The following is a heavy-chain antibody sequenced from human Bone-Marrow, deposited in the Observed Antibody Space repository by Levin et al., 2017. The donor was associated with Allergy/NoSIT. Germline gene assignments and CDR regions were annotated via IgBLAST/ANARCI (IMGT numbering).Heavy chain of an antibody. V-gene: IGHV4-4*02. CDR3: VTEGPDYGDLPEQ. D-gene: IGHD4-17*01. J-gene: IGHJ4*02. CDR1: GDSISNSKW. CDR2: IYHDGST. Sequence: SETLSLTCAVSGDSISNSKWWSWVRQPPGKGLEWIGEIYHDGSTNYNPSLKSRVTMSTDKSNNQFSLRLSSVTAADTAVYYCVTEGPDYGDLPEQWRQGTLVTV.